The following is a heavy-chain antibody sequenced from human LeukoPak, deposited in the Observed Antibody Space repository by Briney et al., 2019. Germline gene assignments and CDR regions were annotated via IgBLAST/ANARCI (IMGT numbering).Heavy chain of an antibody. CDR1: GGSFSGYY. J-gene: IGHJ6*02. CDR3: ARGRRSRTYYYGMDV. V-gene: IGHV4-34*01. CDR2: INHSGST. D-gene: IGHD6-13*01. Sequence: SETLSLTRAVYGGSFSGYYWSWIRQPPGKGLEWIGEINHSGSTNYNPSLKSRVTISVDTSKNQFSLKLSSVTAADTAVYYCARGRRSRTYYYGMDVWGQGTTVTVSS.